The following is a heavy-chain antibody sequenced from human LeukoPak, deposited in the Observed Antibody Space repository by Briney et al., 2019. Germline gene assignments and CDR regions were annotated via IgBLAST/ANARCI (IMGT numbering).Heavy chain of an antibody. Sequence: SETLSLTCAVSGESLSGYFWTWIRQPPGKGLEWIGESNHFGSTDYNPSLKSRVTISVDTSKKQFSLNVRSVTDADTAVYFCARGRLQLWSFPLPYNHYAIDVWGQGTTVTVSS. V-gene: IGHV4-34*01. CDR1: GESLSGYF. J-gene: IGHJ6*02. D-gene: IGHD5-18*01. CDR3: ARGRLQLWSFPLPYNHYAIDV. CDR2: SNHFGST.